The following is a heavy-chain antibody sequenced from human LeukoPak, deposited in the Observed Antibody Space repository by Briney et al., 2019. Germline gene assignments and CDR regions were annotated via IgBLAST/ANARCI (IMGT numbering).Heavy chain of an antibody. CDR3: ARDLVTMVRGGFDP. V-gene: IGHV1-2*02. D-gene: IGHD3-10*01. CDR1: GYTFTGYY. Sequence: GASVKVSCKASGYTFTGYYMHWVRQAPGQGLEWMGWINPNSGGTNYAQKFQGRVTMTRDTSISTAYMELSRLRSDDTAVYYCARDLVTMVRGGFDPWGQGTLVTVSS. J-gene: IGHJ5*02. CDR2: INPNSGGT.